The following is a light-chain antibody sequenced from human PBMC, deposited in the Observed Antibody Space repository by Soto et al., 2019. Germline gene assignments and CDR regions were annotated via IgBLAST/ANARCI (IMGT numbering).Light chain of an antibody. CDR2: DAS. Sequence: DIQMTQSPSTLSASVVDRVILTCRASQSISSWLAWYQQKPGKAPKLLIYDASSLESGAPSRFSGSGSGTEFTLTITSLQPDDFATYYCQQYNSYPWTFGQGTKVDI. V-gene: IGKV1-5*01. CDR3: QQYNSYPWT. J-gene: IGKJ1*01. CDR1: QSISSW.